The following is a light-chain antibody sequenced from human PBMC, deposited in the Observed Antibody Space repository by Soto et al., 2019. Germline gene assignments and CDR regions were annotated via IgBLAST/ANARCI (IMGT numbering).Light chain of an antibody. V-gene: IGLV2-14*01. CDR1: SSDVGGYDY. CDR2: DVS. CDR3: SSKRGSTGV. J-gene: IGLJ1*01. Sequence: QSALTQPASVSGSPGQTITISCTGTSSDVGGYDYVSWHQQHPGKAPKLMIYDVSKRPSGVSNRFSGSKSGNTASLTISGLQAEDEADYYCSSKRGSTGVFGTGTRSPS.